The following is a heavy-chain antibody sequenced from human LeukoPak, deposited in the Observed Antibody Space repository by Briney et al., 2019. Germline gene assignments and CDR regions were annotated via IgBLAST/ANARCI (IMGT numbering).Heavy chain of an antibody. CDR3: VKGRYCSGGSCYTSPFDY. J-gene: IGHJ4*02. Sequence: GGSLRLSCAASGFTFSSYAMHWVRQAPGKGLEWVAVISYDGSNKYYADSVKGRFTISRDNSKNTLYLQMSSLRAEDTAVYYCVKGRYCSGGSCYTSPFDYWGQGTLVTVSS. CDR1: GFTFSSYA. D-gene: IGHD2-15*01. V-gene: IGHV3-30*14. CDR2: ISYDGSNK.